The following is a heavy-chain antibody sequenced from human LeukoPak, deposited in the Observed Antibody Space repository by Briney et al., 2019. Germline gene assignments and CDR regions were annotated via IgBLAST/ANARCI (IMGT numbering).Heavy chain of an antibody. CDR2: ISGSGGST. J-gene: IGHJ4*02. CDR1: GVTFSSYA. V-gene: IGHV3-23*01. Sequence: GGSLRLSCAAAGVTFSSYAMSWVRQAPGKGLEWVSAISGSGGSTYYAGSVKGRFPISRDNSKNTLYLQMNSLRAADTAVYYCANEPSISSSDYWGQGTLVTVSS. D-gene: IGHD1-14*01. CDR3: ANEPSISSSDY.